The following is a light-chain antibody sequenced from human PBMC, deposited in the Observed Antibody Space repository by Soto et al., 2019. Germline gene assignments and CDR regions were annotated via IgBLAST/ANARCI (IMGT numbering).Light chain of an antibody. J-gene: IGKJ1*01. V-gene: IGKV1-39*01. Sequence: DIQMTQSPSSLSASVGDRVTITCRASQSISSYLNWYQQKPGKPPTLLIYAASSLQSGVPSGFSGSGSGTDFTLTISSLQPEDVATYYCQQSYSTPPWTFGQGTKVEIK. CDR2: AAS. CDR3: QQSYSTPPWT. CDR1: QSISSY.